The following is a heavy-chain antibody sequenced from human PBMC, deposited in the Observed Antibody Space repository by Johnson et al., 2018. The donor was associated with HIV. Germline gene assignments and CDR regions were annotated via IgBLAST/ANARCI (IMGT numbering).Heavy chain of an antibody. CDR2: IRSKAYCVTT. Sequence: VQLVESGGDLVQPGRSLRLSCTASGFTFGDYAMNWFRQAPGKGLEWVGVIRSKAYCVTTRYAASVKGRFIISRDDSKSIAYLQMNSLKTEDTAVYYCTRDGIKGELLGAQDAFDIWGQGTMVTVSS. CDR1: GFTFGDYA. CDR3: TRDGIKGELLGAQDAFDI. J-gene: IGHJ3*02. V-gene: IGHV3-49*03. D-gene: IGHD1-7*01.